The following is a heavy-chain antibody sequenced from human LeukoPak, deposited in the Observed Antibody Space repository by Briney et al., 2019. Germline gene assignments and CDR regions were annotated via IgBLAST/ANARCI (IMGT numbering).Heavy chain of an antibody. CDR1: GFTFSSYA. Sequence: GGSLRLTCAASGFTFSSYAMSWVRQAPGKGLEWVSAISGSGGRRYYADSVKGRFTISRDNSKNTLYLQMNSLRAEDTAVYYCAKEVQWLVLNGLFDYWGQGTRVTVSS. D-gene: IGHD6-19*01. CDR2: ISGSGGRR. J-gene: IGHJ4*02. V-gene: IGHV3-23*01. CDR3: AKEVQWLVLNGLFDY.